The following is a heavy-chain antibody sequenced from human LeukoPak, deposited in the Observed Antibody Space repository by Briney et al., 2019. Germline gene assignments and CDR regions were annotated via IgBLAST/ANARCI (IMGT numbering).Heavy chain of an antibody. CDR3: ARGLNGSGSYYLIY. CDR1: GFYFSSYA. Sequence: HPGGSLRLSCAASGFYFSSYAMHWVRQAPGKGLEWVALISYDGSNKYYADSVKGRFTISRDNSKNTLYLQMNSLRAEDTAVYYCARGLNGSGSYYLIYWGQGTLVTVSS. D-gene: IGHD3-10*01. V-gene: IGHV3-30*01. CDR2: ISYDGSNK. J-gene: IGHJ4*02.